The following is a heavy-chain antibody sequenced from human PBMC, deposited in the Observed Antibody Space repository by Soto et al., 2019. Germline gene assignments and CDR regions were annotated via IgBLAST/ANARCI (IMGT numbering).Heavy chain of an antibody. CDR2: ISASGNSK. V-gene: IGHV3-23*01. CDR3: AKDRLAGGTDY. D-gene: IGHD1-26*01. Sequence: EVQLLDSGGDLVQPGGSLTLSCAASGFTFTNYPMGWVRQAPGKGLEWVSLISASGNSKYYVDSVKGRFTMSRDNSKNTLYLQMNSLRAEDTALYYCAKDRLAGGTDYWGQGTLVTVSS. J-gene: IGHJ4*02. CDR1: GFTFTNYP.